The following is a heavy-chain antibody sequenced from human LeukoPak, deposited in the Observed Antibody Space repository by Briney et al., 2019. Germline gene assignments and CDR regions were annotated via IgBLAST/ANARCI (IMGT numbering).Heavy chain of an antibody. CDR2: INPSGGST. CDR1: GYTFTSYY. J-gene: IGHJ6*02. Sequence: ASVKVSCKASGYTFTSYYMHWVRQAPGQGLEWMGIINPSGGSTSYAQKFQGRVTMTRDTSTSTVYMELRSLRSEDTAVYYCARVPPNYYYYYGMDVWGQGTTVTVSS. CDR3: ARVPPNYYYYYGMDV. V-gene: IGHV1-46*01.